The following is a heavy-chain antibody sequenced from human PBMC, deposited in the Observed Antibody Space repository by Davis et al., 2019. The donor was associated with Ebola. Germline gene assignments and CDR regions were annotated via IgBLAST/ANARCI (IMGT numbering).Heavy chain of an antibody. CDR3: ARSLGIRVPNSGGIDY. Sequence: ASVKVSCKASGYTFTSYYMHWVRQAPGQGLEWMGIINPSGDSTTYAQKFQGRVTMTRDTSTNTAYMDVRGLRSDDTAVYYCARSLGIRVPNSGGIDYWGQGTLITVSS. CDR2: INPSGDST. CDR1: GYTFTSYY. V-gene: IGHV1-46*01. D-gene: IGHD3-16*01. J-gene: IGHJ4*02.